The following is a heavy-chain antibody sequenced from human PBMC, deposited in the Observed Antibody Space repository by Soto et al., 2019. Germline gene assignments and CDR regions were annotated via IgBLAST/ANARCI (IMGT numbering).Heavy chain of an antibody. CDR2: ITDSGGDA. D-gene: IGHD3-10*01. V-gene: IGHV3-23*01. J-gene: IGHJ4*02. CDR1: GITFVSRA. CDR3: ARGSTDSYPGSRIFDF. Sequence: GGSLRLSCVASGITFVSRAMSWVRQAPGEGLEWVPTITDSGGDAKYADSVRGRFAISRDNSKKTLYLQMSSLTAEDSAIYYCARGSTDSYPGSRIFDFWGRGTLVTVSS.